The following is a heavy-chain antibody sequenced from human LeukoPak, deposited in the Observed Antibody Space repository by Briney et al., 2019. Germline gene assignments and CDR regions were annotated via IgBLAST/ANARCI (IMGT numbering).Heavy chain of an antibody. CDR1: GFTFSSYA. Sequence: GGSLRLSCAASGFTFSSYAMSWVRQAPGKGLEWVSYISSSSSTIYYADSVKGRFTISRDNAKNSLYLQMNSLRAEDTAVYYCARVPPDKDTVMPAVDYWGQGTLVTVSS. CDR2: ISSSSSTI. D-gene: IGHD5-18*01. J-gene: IGHJ4*02. V-gene: IGHV3-48*04. CDR3: ARVPPDKDTVMPAVDY.